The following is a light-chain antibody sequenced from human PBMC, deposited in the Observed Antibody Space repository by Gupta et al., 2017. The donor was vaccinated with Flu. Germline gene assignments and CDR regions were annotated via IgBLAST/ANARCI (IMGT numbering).Light chain of an antibody. V-gene: IGKV2-28*01. CDR3: MQALQTPLT. CDR2: LGS. CDR1: QSLLHSNGYNY. Sequence: ISCRSSQSLLHSNGYNYLDWYLQKPGLSPQLLIYLGSNRASGVPDRFSGSGSGTDFTLKISRVEAEDVGIYYCMQALQTPLTFGGGTKVGIK. J-gene: IGKJ4*01.